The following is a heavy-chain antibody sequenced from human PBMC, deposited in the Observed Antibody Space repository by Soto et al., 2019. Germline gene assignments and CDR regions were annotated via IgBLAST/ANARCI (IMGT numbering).Heavy chain of an antibody. CDR1: GGSISSSSYY. D-gene: IGHD6-19*01. CDR2: IYYSGST. Sequence: QLQLQESGPGLVKPSETLSLTCTVSGGSISSSSYYWGWIRQPPGKGLEWIGSIYYSGSTYYNPSLKSRVTISVDTSKNQFSLKLSSVTAADTAVYYCARLFGYSSGWPDYWGQGTLVTVSS. J-gene: IGHJ4*02. V-gene: IGHV4-39*01. CDR3: ARLFGYSSGWPDY.